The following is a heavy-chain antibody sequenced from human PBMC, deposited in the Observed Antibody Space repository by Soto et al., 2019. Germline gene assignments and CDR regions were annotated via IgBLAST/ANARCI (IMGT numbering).Heavy chain of an antibody. D-gene: IGHD6-13*01. J-gene: IGHJ6*02. CDR1: GFTFSSYS. CDR2: ISSSSSYI. Sequence: PGGSLRLSCAASGFTFSSYSMNWVRQAPGKGLEWVSSISSSSSYIYYADSVKGRFTISRDNAKNSLYLQMNSLRAEDTAVYYCARESQYSSSWYSHYYGMDVWGQGTTVTVSS. V-gene: IGHV3-21*01. CDR3: ARESQYSSSWYSHYYGMDV.